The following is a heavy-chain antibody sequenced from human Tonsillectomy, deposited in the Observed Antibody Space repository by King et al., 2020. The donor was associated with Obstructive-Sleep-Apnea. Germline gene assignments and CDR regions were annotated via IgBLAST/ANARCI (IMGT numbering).Heavy chain of an antibody. CDR1: GFTFSDYG. CDR3: AKDFRDHWTLDY. J-gene: IGHJ4*02. V-gene: IGHV3-30*18. Sequence: LQLVQSGGGVVQPGRSLRLSCAASGFTFSDYGMHWVRQAPVKGLEWVAVISYDGNGDYCADSVKGRFTISRDNSKNTLYLQMDSLRGEDTAVYYCAKDFRDHWTLDYWGQGTLVTVSS. CDR2: ISYDGNGD. D-gene: IGHD3/OR15-3a*01.